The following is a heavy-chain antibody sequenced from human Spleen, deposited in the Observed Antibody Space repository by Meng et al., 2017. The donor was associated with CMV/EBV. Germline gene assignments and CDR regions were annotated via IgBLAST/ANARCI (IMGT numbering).Heavy chain of an antibody. CDR1: GFTFSSYE. J-gene: IGHJ6*02. CDR2: ISGSSSTI. D-gene: IGHD3-3*01. Sequence: GESLKISCAASGFTFSSYEMNWVRQAPGKGLEWVSYISGSSSTIYYADSVKGRFTISRDNAKNSLYLQMNSPRADDTAVYYCARDNTIFGVVIPKYGMDVWGQGSTVTVSS. V-gene: IGHV3-48*03. CDR3: ARDNTIFGVVIPKYGMDV.